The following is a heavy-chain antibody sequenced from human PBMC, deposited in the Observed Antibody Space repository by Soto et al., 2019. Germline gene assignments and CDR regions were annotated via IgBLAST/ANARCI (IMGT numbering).Heavy chain of an antibody. Sequence: GGSLRLSCAASGFTFSSYWMHWVRQAPGKGLVWVSRINIDGSRISYADSVKGRCTISRDNAKNTLYMQMNSLRAEDTAVYYCIRGECDCYDGNGYLGRYWGQGPLVTVSS. J-gene: IGHJ4*02. CDR2: INIDGSRI. D-gene: IGHD3-22*01. CDR1: GFTFSSYW. V-gene: IGHV3-74*01. CDR3: IRGECDCYDGNGYLGRY.